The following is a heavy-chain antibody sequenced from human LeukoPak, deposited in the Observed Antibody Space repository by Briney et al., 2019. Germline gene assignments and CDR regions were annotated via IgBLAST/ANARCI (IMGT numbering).Heavy chain of an antibody. Sequence: PGRSLRLSCAASGFSFSGYGMHWVRQAPGKGLEWVAFIRYDGSNKYYADSVKGRFTISRDNSKNTLYLQMNSLRAEDTAVYYCAKLEGIVVVPAAIPGSDAFDIWGQGTMVTVSS. CDR2: IRYDGSNK. V-gene: IGHV3-30*02. J-gene: IGHJ3*02. CDR1: GFSFSGYG. CDR3: AKLEGIVVVPAAIPGSDAFDI. D-gene: IGHD2-2*02.